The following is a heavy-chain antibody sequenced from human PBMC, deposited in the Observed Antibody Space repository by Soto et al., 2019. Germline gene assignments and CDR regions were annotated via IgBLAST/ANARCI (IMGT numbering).Heavy chain of an antibody. D-gene: IGHD2-2*02. Sequence: SVKVSCQASGGTFNSDTITWVRQAPVQGLEWMGGIIPISDTAHYAQSFQGRVTITADESTSTVYMELSSLRSEDTAIYYCATLVPAPIKLYPRLGWFDPWGQGTLVTVSS. J-gene: IGHJ5*02. CDR1: GGTFNSDT. CDR3: ATLVPAPIKLYPRLGWFDP. CDR2: IIPISDTA. V-gene: IGHV1-69*01.